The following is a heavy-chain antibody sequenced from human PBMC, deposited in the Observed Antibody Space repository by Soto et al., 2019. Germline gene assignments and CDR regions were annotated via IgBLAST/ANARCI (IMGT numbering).Heavy chain of an antibody. V-gene: IGHV6-1*01. J-gene: IGHJ3*02. CDR2: TYYRSRWFS. CDR1: GDSVSTISAA. CDR3: ARSRSGAFDI. Sequence: PSQTLSLTCAISGDSVSTISAAWNWIRQSPSRGLEWLGRTYYRSRWFSDYSVSVQSRMTITPDTSKNQVSLQLNSVTPEDTAVYYCARSRSGAFDIWGQGTMVTVSS.